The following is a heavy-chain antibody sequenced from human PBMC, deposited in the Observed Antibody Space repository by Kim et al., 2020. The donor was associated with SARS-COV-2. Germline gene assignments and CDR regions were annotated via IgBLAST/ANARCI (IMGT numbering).Heavy chain of an antibody. CDR1: GGSISSSSYY. J-gene: IGHJ4*02. V-gene: IGHV4-39*01. CDR2: IYYSGST. D-gene: IGHD4-17*01. Sequence: SETLSLTCTVSGGSISSSSYYWGWIRQPPGKGLEWIGSIYYSGSTYYNPSLKSRATISVDTSKNQFSLKLSSVTAADTAVYYCARPHGDYAYYFDYWGQGTLVTVSS. CDR3: ARPHGDYAYYFDY.